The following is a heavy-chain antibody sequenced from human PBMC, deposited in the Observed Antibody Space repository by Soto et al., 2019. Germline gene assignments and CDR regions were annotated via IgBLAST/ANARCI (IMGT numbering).Heavy chain of an antibody. V-gene: IGHV4-4*02. J-gene: IGHJ4*02. D-gene: IGHD5-12*01. Sequence: SETLSLTCAVSGASIGTSNWWSWVRQSPGKGLEWIGEIHDSGSTESNPSLKSRVTISLDKSKNQFSLNVSSVTAADTAVYYCARRIVATETSDYWGQGPLVTVSS. CDR1: GASIGTSNW. CDR3: ARRIVATETSDY. CDR2: IHDSGST.